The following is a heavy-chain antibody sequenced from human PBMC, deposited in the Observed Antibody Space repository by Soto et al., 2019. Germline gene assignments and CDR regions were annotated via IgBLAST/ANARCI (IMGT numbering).Heavy chain of an antibody. CDR2: ISSSGDII. J-gene: IGHJ4*02. V-gene: IGHV3-11*01. CDR1: GFAFSDYY. D-gene: IGHD3-22*01. CDR3: ARDLGYYDSSGYFDY. Sequence: LRLSCAASGFAFSDYYMSWIRRAPGKGLEWVSYISSSGDIIYYADSVKGRFTISRDNAKNSLYLQMNSLRAEDTAVYYCARDLGYYDSSGYFDYWGQGTLVTVS.